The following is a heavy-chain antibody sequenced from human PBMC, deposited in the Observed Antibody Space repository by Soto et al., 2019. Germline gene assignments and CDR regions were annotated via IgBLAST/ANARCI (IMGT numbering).Heavy chain of an antibody. CDR1: GYTFTNYG. V-gene: IGHV1-18*01. CDR3: ARDKYANYDFWSGPNYYYYGMDV. J-gene: IGHJ6*02. D-gene: IGHD3-3*01. CDR2: ISAYNGNT. Sequence: ASVKVSCKASGYTFTNYGIIWVRQAPGQGLEWMGWISAYNGNTNYAQKLQGRVTMTTDTSTSTAYMELRSLRSDDTAVYYCARDKYANYDFWSGPNYYYYGMDVWGQGTTVTVSS.